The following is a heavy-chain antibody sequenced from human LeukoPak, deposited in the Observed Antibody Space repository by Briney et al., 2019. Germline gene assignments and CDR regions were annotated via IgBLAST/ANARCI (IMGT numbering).Heavy chain of an antibody. CDR2: ISSSSSYI. CDR3: AKRVGARNGFDY. CDR1: GFTFSSYS. Sequence: PGGSLRLSCAASGFTFSSYSMNWVRQAPGKGLEWVSSISSSSSYIYYADSVKGRFTISRDNAKNSLYLQMNSLRAEDTAVYYCAKRVGARNGFDYWGQGTLVTVSS. J-gene: IGHJ4*02. V-gene: IGHV3-21*01. D-gene: IGHD1-1*01.